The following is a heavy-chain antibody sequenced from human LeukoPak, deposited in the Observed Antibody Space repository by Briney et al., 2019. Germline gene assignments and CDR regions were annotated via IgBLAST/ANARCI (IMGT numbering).Heavy chain of an antibody. J-gene: IGHJ4*02. CDR2: INPNSGGT. V-gene: IGHV1-2*02. CDR1: GYTFTGYY. D-gene: IGHD5-12*01. CDR3: ARVSSGYDYEGYYFDY. Sequence: GASVTVSCKASGYTFTGYYMHWVRQAPGQGLEWMGWINPNSGGTNYAQKFQGRVTMTRDTSISTAYMELSRLRSDDTAVYYCARVSSGYDYEGYYFDYWGQGTLVTVSS.